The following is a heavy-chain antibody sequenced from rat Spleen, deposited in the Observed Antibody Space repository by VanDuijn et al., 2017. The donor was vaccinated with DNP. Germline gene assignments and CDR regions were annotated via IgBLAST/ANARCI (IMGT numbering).Heavy chain of an antibody. CDR1: GYSITSCC. J-gene: IGHJ2*01. CDR3: ARWGTYFDY. Sequence: EVQLQESGPGLVEPSQSLSLTCSVTGYSITSCCRWTWIRKFPGNKMEWIGHISYSGSTSYNPSLKSRISITRDTSKNQFFLQLNSVTTEDTATYYCARWGTYFDYWGQGVMVTVSS. V-gene: IGHV3-1*01. CDR2: ISYSGST.